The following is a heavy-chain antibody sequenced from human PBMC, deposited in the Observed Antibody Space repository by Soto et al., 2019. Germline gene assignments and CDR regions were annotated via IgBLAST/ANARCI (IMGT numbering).Heavy chain of an antibody. CDR1: GFSLTTGGVA. J-gene: IGHJ5*02. CDR2: IYWDDDK. V-gene: IGHV2-5*02. CDR3: AHSGGSLGNDWFDP. Sequence: SCPTLVNPTQTLTLTCTFSGFSLTTGGVAVGWIRQPPGKALEWLAHIYWDDDKRYSPSLKNRLTITKDTSKNQVVLTMTNMDPVDTATYHCAHSGGSLGNDWFDPWGQGTMVTVSS. D-gene: IGHD2-8*01.